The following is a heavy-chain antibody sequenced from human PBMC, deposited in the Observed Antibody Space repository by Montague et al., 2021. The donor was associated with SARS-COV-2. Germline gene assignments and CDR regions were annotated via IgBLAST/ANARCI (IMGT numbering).Heavy chain of an antibody. V-gene: IGHV4-59*08. J-gene: IGHJ6*02. Sequence: SETLSLTCTVSGGSISSYSWSWIRQPPGKGLEWIGSIFYSGSTNYNPSFKSRVTISEDTSKKQFSLKLSSVTAADPAVYYCARLGLGGYDILTGYYQSGMDVWGQGTTVTVSS. CDR1: GGSISSYS. CDR2: IFYSGST. CDR3: ARLGLGGYDILTGYYQSGMDV. D-gene: IGHD3-9*01.